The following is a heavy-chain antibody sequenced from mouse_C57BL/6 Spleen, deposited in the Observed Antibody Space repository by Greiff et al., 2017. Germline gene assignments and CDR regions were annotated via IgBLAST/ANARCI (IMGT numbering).Heavy chain of an antibody. V-gene: IGHV1-15*01. CDR1: GYTFTDYE. Sequence: VQLQQSGAELVRPGASVTLSCKASGYTFTDYEMHWVKQTPVHGLEWIGAIDPETGGTAYNQKFKGKAILTADKSSSTAYMELRSLTSEDSAVYYCTRGRGYPDYWGQGTTLTVSS. CDR3: TRGRGYPDY. D-gene: IGHD2-2*01. CDR2: IDPETGGT. J-gene: IGHJ2*01.